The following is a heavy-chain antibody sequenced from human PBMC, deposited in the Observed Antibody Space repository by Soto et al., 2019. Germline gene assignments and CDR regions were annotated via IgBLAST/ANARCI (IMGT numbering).Heavy chain of an antibody. D-gene: IGHD5-12*01. Sequence: GGSWRHSCAASGFTFSTYCMHLGRQAPGKGLEWVATISYDGSNTYYADSAKGRFTISRDNSKNTLYLQMNSLRTEDTSVYSCARDRLVATTRFYLYPHYLRAQRTTVT. CDR2: ISYDGSNT. V-gene: IGHV3-30*03. CDR1: GFTFSTYC. CDR3: ARDRLVATTRFYLYPHYL. J-gene: IGHJ6*02.